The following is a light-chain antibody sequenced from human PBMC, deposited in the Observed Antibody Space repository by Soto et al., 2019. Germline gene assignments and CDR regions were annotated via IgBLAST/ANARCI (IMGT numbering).Light chain of an antibody. CDR2: AVS. V-gene: IGLV2-14*03. CDR3: ISYTDRQSYL. CDR1: SSDIGSYDH. J-gene: IGLJ1*01. Sequence: GTSSDIGSYDHVAWYQQFPGKSPKLIIYAVSDRPSGVSDRFSGSKSGISASLTISGLQTEDEADYYCISYTDRQSYLFGTGTKVTVL.